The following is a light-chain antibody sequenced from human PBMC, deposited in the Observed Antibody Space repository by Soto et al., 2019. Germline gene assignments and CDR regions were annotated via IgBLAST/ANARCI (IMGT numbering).Light chain of an antibody. Sequence: IRVSQSPAAVSASKGDRVTITCLASQGISSYLAWYQQKPGKAPKLLIYAASTLQSGVPSRFSGSGSGAEFTLTISSLQPEDFATYYCQQVDTYPLTFGGGTKVDIK. CDR3: QQVDTYPLT. CDR2: AAS. V-gene: IGKV1-9*01. J-gene: IGKJ4*01. CDR1: QGISSY.